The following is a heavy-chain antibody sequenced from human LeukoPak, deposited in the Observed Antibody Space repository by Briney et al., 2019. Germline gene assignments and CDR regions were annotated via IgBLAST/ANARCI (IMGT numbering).Heavy chain of an antibody. CDR3: ARGHYDFWSGYYTGLSENYMDV. CDR2: ISHSGST. V-gene: IGHV4-34*01. D-gene: IGHD3-3*01. J-gene: IGHJ6*03. Sequence: PSETLSLTCAVYGGSFSGYYWSWIRQPPGKGLEWIGEISHSGSTNYNPSLKSRVTISVDTSKNQFSLKLSSVTAADTAVYYCARGHYDFWSGYYTGLSENYMDVWGKGTTVTVSS. CDR1: GGSFSGYY.